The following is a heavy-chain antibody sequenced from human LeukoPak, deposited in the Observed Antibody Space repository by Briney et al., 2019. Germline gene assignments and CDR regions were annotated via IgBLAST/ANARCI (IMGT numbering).Heavy chain of an antibody. Sequence: PSKTLSLTCAVYGGSFSGYYWSWIRQPPGKGLEWIGEINHSGSTNYNPSLKSRVTISVDTSKNQFSLKLSSVTAADTAVYYCARGLNYYYYGMDVWGKGTTVTVSS. CDR3: ARGLNYYYYGMDV. V-gene: IGHV4-34*01. CDR1: GGSFSGYY. CDR2: INHSGST. J-gene: IGHJ6*04.